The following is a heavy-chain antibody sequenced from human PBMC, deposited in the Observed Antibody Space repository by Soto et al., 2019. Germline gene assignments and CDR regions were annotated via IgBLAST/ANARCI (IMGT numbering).Heavy chain of an antibody. CDR2: MNPHTGET. D-gene: IGHD6-6*01. CDR1: GYNFISSE. V-gene: IGHV1-8*02. J-gene: IGHJ4*02. Sequence: ASVKVSWKASGYNFISSEISWVRQAPGQGLELMGWMNPHTGETDATRKFQGRLTMTRNTSVNTAYLELSSLTSEDTAVYYCAKKHSGSSLAYWGQGSLVTVSS. CDR3: AKKHSGSSLAY.